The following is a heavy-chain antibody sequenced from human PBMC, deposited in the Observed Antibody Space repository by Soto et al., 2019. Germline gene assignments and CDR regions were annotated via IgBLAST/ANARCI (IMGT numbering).Heavy chain of an antibody. CDR3: ARVIGRFLEWLARVGRNWFDP. Sequence: QVQLQQWGAGLLKPSETLSLTCAVYGGSFSGYYWSWIRQPPGKGLEWIGEINHSGSTNYNPSLKSRVTISVDTSKNQFSLKLSSVTAADTAVYYCARVIGRFLEWLARVGRNWFDPWGQGTLVTVSS. CDR2: INHSGST. J-gene: IGHJ5*02. D-gene: IGHD3-3*01. V-gene: IGHV4-34*01. CDR1: GGSFSGYY.